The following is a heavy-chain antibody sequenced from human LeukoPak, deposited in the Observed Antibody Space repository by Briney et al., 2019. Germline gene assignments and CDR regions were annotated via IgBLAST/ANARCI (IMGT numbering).Heavy chain of an antibody. CDR2: IRSKAYGGTT. CDR1: GFTFGDYA. D-gene: IGHD2-2*01. V-gene: IGHV3-49*03. J-gene: IGHJ4*02. CDR3: ARGGVYCSSVSCSVDY. Sequence: GGSLRLSCTASGFTFGDYAMSWFRQAPGKGLEWVGFIRSKAYGGTTENAASVEGRFTISRDDSKSIAYLQMNSLKTEDTAVYYCARGGVYCSSVSCSVDYWGQGILVTVSS.